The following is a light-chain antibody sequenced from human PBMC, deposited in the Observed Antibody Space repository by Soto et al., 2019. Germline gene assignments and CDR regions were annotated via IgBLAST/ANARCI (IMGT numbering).Light chain of an antibody. V-gene: IGKV1-5*01. CDR3: HQYNSYSEA. CDR1: QRISEW. CDR2: DAS. Sequence: DIQMTQSPSTLSASVGDIVTITFRASQRISEWLAWYQQKPGKAPKLLIYDASSLQTGVPSRFSGSGSGTEFTLTISSLQPDDFATYYCHQYNSYSEAFGQGTKVDIK. J-gene: IGKJ1*01.